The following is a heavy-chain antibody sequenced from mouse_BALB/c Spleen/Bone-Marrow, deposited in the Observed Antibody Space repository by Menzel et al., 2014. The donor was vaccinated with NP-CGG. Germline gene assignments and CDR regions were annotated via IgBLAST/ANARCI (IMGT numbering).Heavy chain of an antibody. D-gene: IGHD2-3*01. CDR2: INPTSDYT. V-gene: IGHV1-4*01. CDR1: GYTFSFYT. J-gene: IGHJ3*01. CDR3: AREGVYAPLVY. Sequence: VQLPQSGAELARPGASVKMSCAASGYTFSFYTMYWVNQRPGQGLEWIGYINPTSDYTDYNQKFKDKATLTADKSSSTAYMQLSSLTSEDSAGYYGAREGVYAPLVYWGQGTLVTVSA.